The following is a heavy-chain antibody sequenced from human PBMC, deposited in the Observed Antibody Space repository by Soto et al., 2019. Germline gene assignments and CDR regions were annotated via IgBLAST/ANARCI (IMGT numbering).Heavy chain of an antibody. CDR1: GFTFSSYA. V-gene: IGHV3-30-3*01. D-gene: IGHD5-18*01. CDR2: ISYDGSNK. Sequence: GGSLRLSCAASGFTFSSYAMHWVRQAPGKGLEWVAVISYDGSNKYYADSVKGRFTISRDNSKNTLYLQMNSLRAEDTAVYYCARDRRRGYSYGSVFDYWGQGTLVTVSS. CDR3: ARDRRRGYSYGSVFDY. J-gene: IGHJ4*02.